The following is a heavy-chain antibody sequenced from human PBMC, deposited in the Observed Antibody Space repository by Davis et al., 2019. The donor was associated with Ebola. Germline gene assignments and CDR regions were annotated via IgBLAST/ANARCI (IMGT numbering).Heavy chain of an antibody. CDR1: GYSFTSYW. Sequence: GESLKISCQGSGYSFTSYWISWVRQMPGKGLEWMGRIDPSDSYTNYSPSFQGHVTISADKSISTAYLQWSSLKASDTAMYYCASQTYYYYAMDVWGQGTTVTVSS. CDR3: ASQTYYYYAMDV. CDR2: IDPSDSYT. V-gene: IGHV5-10-1*01. J-gene: IGHJ6*02.